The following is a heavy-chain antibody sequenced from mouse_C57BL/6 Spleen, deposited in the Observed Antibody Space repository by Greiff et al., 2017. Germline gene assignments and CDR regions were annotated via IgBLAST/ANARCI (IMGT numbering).Heavy chain of an antibody. V-gene: IGHV5-9*01. CDR1: GFTFSSYT. CDR3: ALYHDYDAWFAY. D-gene: IGHD2-4*01. J-gene: IGHJ3*01. Sequence: EVKLVESGGGLVKPGGSLKLSCAASGFTFSSYTMSWVRQTPEKRLEWVATISGGGGNTYYPDSVKGRFTISRDNAKNTLYLQMSSLRSEDTALYYCALYHDYDAWFAYWGQGTLVTVSA. CDR2: ISGGGGNT.